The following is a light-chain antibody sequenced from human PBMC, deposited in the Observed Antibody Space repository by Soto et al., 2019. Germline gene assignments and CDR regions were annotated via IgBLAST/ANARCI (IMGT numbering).Light chain of an antibody. J-gene: IGLJ1*01. CDR2: EVN. V-gene: IGLV2-8*01. CDR3: SSYAGNNNYV. CDR1: SSDVGGYNY. Sequence: QSALAQPPSAPGSPGQSVAISCTGTSSDVGGYNYVSWYQLHPGKAPKLMIYEVNLRPSGVPDRFSGSKSGNTASLTVSGLQAEDEADYYCSSYAGNNNYVFGTGTKVTVL.